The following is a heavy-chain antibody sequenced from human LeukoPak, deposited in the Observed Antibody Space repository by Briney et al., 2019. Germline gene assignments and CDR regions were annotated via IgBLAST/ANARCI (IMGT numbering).Heavy chain of an antibody. Sequence: GGSLRLSCAASGFTFSRYEIHWVRQGTGRGLGWVLAIGTAGDTFYEGSVKGRFTISRENAKNSVYLQMNSLRAGDTAVYYCAREVMGNDRGAFDIWGQGTMVTVSS. D-gene: IGHD2-21*01. CDR1: GFTFSRYE. CDR2: IGTAGDT. J-gene: IGHJ3*02. V-gene: IGHV3-13*01. CDR3: AREVMGNDRGAFDI.